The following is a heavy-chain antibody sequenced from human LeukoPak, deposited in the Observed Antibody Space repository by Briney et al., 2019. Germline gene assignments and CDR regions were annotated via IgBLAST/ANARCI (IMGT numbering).Heavy chain of an antibody. CDR2: ISSSSSTI. J-gene: IGHJ6*02. CDR3: ATKGRSSSSWYGNYYYGMDV. D-gene: IGHD6-13*01. V-gene: IGHV3-48*02. CDR1: GFTFSSYS. Sequence: PGGSLRLSCAASGFTFSSYSMNWVRQAPGKGLEWVSYISSSSSTIYYADSVEGRFTISRDNAKNSLYLQMNSLRDEDTAVYYCATKGRSSSSWYGNYYYGMDVWGQGTTVTVSS.